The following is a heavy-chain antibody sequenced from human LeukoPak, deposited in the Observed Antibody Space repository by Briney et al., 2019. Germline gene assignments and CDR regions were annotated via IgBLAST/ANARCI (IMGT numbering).Heavy chain of an antibody. CDR2: ISGSGGST. Sequence: PGGSLRLSCAASGFTFSSYAMSWVRQAPGKGLEWVSAISGSGGSTYYADSVKGRFTISRDNSKSTLYLQMNSLRAEDTAVYYCAKAAERELRSRLTATYYFDYWGQGTLVTVSS. CDR1: GFTFSSYA. CDR3: AKAAERELRSRLTATYYFDY. V-gene: IGHV3-23*01. J-gene: IGHJ4*02. D-gene: IGHD2-21*02.